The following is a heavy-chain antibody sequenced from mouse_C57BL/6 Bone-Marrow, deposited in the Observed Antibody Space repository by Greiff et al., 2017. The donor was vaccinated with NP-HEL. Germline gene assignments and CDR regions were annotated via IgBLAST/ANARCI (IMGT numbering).Heavy chain of an antibody. CDR3: ARLPAPVVATDYAMDY. D-gene: IGHD1-1*01. Sequence: EVKLVESGGGLVQPGESLKLSCESNEYEFPSHDMSWVRKTPEKRLELVAAINSDGGSTYYPDTMERRFINSRDNTKKTLYLQMSSLRSEDTALYYCARLPAPVVATDYAMDYWGQGTSVTVSS. J-gene: IGHJ4*01. V-gene: IGHV5-2*01. CDR1: EYEFPSHD. CDR2: INSDGGST.